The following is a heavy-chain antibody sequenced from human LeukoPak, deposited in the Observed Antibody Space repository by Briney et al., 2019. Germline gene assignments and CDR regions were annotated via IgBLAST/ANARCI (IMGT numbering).Heavy chain of an antibody. J-gene: IGHJ4*02. Sequence: ASVKVSCTASGYTFTGYYMHWVRQAPGQGLEWMGWINPNSGVTNYTQKFQGRVTMTRDTSISTAYMVLSRLRSDDTAVYYCARRSSDGTSSPFDYWGQGTLVTVSS. CDR3: ARRSSDGTSSPFDY. CDR1: GYTFTGYY. V-gene: IGHV1-2*02. D-gene: IGHD2-15*01. CDR2: INPNSGVT.